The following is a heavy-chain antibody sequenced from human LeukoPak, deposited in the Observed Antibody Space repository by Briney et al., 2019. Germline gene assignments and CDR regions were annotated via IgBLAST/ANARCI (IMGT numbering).Heavy chain of an antibody. V-gene: IGHV3-30*18. CDR3: AKVELRWVGTDYYFDY. CDR2: ISYDGSNK. CDR1: GFTFSSYG. J-gene: IGHJ4*02. D-gene: IGHD3-10*01. Sequence: GGSLRLSCAASGFTFSSYGMHGVRQAPGKGLEWVAVISYDGSNKYYADSVKGRFTISRDNSKNTLYLQMNSLRAEDTAVYYCAKVELRWVGTDYYFDYWGQGTLVTVSS.